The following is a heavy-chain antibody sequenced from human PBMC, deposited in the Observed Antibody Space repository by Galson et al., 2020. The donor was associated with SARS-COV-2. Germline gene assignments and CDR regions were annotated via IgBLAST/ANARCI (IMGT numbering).Heavy chain of an antibody. Sequence: GGSLRLSCAASGFTFSGYYMAWARQPPGKGLEWVATIKSDGSEKYYVDSVKGRFTISRDNAKNSLFLQMNSLRAEDTAVYYCARDSRTALWWGQGTQVTVSS. V-gene: IGHV3-7*01. CDR3: ARDSRTALW. D-gene: IGHD2-21*02. CDR1: GFTFSGYY. J-gene: IGHJ4*02. CDR2: IKSDGSEK.